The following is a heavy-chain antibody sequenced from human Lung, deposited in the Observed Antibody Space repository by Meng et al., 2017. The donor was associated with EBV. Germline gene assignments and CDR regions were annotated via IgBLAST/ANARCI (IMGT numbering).Heavy chain of an antibody. D-gene: IGHD2-15*01. CDR1: GGSISSGDYY. V-gene: IGHV4-30-4*01. Sequence: QVQLQESGPGLVKPSQTLSLTCTGSGGSISSGDYYWSWIRQPPGKGLEWIGYIYYSGSTYYNPSLKSRVTVSVDTSKNQFSLKLSSVTAADTAVYYCAREWCSGGSCYPDYWGQGTLVTVSS. J-gene: IGHJ4*02. CDR2: IYYSGST. CDR3: AREWCSGGSCYPDY.